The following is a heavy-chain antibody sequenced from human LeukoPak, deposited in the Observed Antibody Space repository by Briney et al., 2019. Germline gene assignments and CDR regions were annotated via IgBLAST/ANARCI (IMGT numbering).Heavy chain of an antibody. J-gene: IGHJ6*03. CDR3: AREQVGASAVSYYYHMDV. D-gene: IGHD1-26*01. CDR1: GFTFDDYG. Sequence: GGSLRLSCAASGFTFDDYGMSWVRQAPGKGLEWVSGINWNGGSTGYADSVKGRFTISRDNAENSLYLQMNSLRAEDTALYYCAREQVGASAVSYYYHMDVWGKGTTVTVSS. V-gene: IGHV3-20*04. CDR2: INWNGGST.